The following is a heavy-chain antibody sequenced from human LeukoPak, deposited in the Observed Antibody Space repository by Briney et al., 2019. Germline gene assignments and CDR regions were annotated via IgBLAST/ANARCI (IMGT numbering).Heavy chain of an antibody. V-gene: IGHV3-33*01. CDR3: ARDFKYSSPQDAFDI. CDR2: IWYDGSNK. Sequence: GGSLRLSCAASGFTFSSYGMHWVRQAPGKGLEWVAVIWYDGSNKYYADSVKGRFTISRDNSKNTLYLQMNSLRAEDTAVYYCARDFKYSSPQDAFDIWGQGTMVTVSS. CDR1: GFTFSSYG. J-gene: IGHJ3*02. D-gene: IGHD6-6*01.